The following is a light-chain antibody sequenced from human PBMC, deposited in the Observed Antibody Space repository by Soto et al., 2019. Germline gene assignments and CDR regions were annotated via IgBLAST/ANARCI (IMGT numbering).Light chain of an antibody. CDR3: QQYGSSPPIT. CDR2: GAS. CDR1: QSVSSSY. V-gene: IGKV3-20*01. J-gene: IGKJ5*01. Sequence: EIVLTQPPGTLSLSPGERATLSCRASQSVSSSYLAWYQQKPGQAPRLLIYGASSRATGIPDRFSGSGSGTDFTLTISRLEPEDFAVYYCQQYGSSPPITFGQGTRLENK.